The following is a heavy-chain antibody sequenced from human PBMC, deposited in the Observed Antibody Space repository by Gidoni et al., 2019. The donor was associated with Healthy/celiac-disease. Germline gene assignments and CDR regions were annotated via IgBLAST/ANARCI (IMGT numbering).Heavy chain of an antibody. CDR1: GFTFSSYA. V-gene: IGHV3-23*01. Sequence: EVQLLESGRGLVQPVGALRRPCAASGFTFSSYAMCGVRQATGRGQEYVSAIVGSGGTTYYADSVKGRFTISRDHSKNALYLQMYSLRAGDTAVYYCARGRGEYFDYWGQGTLVTVSS. CDR2: IVGSGGTT. CDR3: ARGRGEYFDY. J-gene: IGHJ4*02. D-gene: IGHD3-10*01.